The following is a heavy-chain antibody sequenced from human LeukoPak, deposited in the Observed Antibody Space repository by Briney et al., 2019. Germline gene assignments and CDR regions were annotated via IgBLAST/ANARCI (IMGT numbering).Heavy chain of an antibody. CDR3: ARETVISSSSGYFDY. CDR1: GGSFSGYY. D-gene: IGHD6-6*01. J-gene: IGHJ4*02. CDR2: INHSGST. V-gene: IGHV4-34*01. Sequence: SETLSLTCAVYGGSFSGYYRSWIRQPPGKGLEWIGEINHSGSTNYNPSLKSRVTISVDTSKNQFSLKLSSVTAADTAVYYCARETVISSSSGYFDYWGQGTLVTVSS.